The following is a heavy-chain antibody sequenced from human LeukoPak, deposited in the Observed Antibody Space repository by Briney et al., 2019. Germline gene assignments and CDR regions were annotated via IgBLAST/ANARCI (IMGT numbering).Heavy chain of an antibody. J-gene: IGHJ4*02. CDR2: ISSSSSYI. D-gene: IGHD3-3*01. CDR3: ARDSNYDFWSGYYTGGYYFDY. Sequence: GGSLRLSCAASGFTFSSYSMNWVRQAPGKGLEWVSSISSSSSYIYYADSVKGRFTISRDNAKNSLYLQMNSLRAEDTAVYYCARDSNYDFWSGYYTGGYYFDYWGQGTLVTVSS. V-gene: IGHV3-21*01. CDR1: GFTFSSYS.